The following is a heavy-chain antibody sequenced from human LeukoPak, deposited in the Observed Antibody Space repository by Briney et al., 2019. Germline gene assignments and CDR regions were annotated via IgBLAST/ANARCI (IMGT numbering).Heavy chain of an antibody. D-gene: IGHD3-10*01. Sequence: ASVKVSCKASGYTFTDYYIHWVRQVPGQGLEWMGWINPNSGASKNTQKFQGGVTMTRDTSISTAYMELVGLRFDDTAVYYCASHASGSYFAFHIWGQGTLVTVSS. CDR1: GYTFTDYY. J-gene: IGHJ3*02. CDR3: ASHASGSYFAFHI. V-gene: IGHV1-2*02. CDR2: INPNSGAS.